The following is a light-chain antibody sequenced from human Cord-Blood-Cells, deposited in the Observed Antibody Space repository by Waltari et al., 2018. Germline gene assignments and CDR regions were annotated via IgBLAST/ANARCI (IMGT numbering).Light chain of an antibody. CDR3: MQARQTPVT. V-gene: IGKV2-28*01. J-gene: IGKJ3*01. Sequence: DIVMPQSPLSLPVTPGEPASISCRSSQSLLHSNGYNYLNWYLQQPGQSPQLLIYLGSIPALLAADRFGGCGSGTAFTLKSSREEAEDVGVYDCMQARQTPVTVGPGTKVDI. CDR2: LGS. CDR1: QSLLHSNGYNY.